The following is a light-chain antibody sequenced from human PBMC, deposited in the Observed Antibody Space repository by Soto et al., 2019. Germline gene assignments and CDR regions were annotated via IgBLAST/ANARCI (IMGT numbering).Light chain of an antibody. J-gene: IGKJ1*01. CDR2: GAS. CDR3: QQYGSSPPRT. CDR1: QSVSNDF. V-gene: IGKV3-20*01. Sequence: EIVLTQSPGILSLSPGERATLSCRASQSVSNDFLAWYQQKPGQAPRLLIYGASTRATDVPDRFSGSGSGADFTLSISRLEPEDCAVYYCQQYGSSPPRTFGQGTKGEMK.